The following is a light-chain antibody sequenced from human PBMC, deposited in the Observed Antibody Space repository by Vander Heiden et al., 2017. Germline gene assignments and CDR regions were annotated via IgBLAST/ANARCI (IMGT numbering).Light chain of an antibody. V-gene: IGLV3-1*01. CDR1: KLGDKY. CDR2: QDS. J-gene: IGLJ2*01. Sequence: SYELTQPPSASVSPGQTASITCSGDKLGDKYACWYQQKPGQSPVLVIYQDSKRPSGIPEQFSGSNSGNTATLTISGTQAMDEADYYCQAWDSSTVVFGGGTKLTVL. CDR3: QAWDSSTVV.